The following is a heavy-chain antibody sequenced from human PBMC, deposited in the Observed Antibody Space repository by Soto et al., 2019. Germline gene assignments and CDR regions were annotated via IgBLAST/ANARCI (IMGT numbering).Heavy chain of an antibody. V-gene: IGHV4-59*01. J-gene: IGHJ4*02. Sequence: SETLSLTCTVSGGSISSYYRSWIRQPPGKRLEWIGYIYYSGSTNYNPSLKSRVTISVDTSKNQFSLKLSSVTAADTAVYYCVRYYYDSSGESYFDYWGQGTLVTVSS. CDR2: IYYSGST. D-gene: IGHD3-22*01. CDR3: VRYYYDSSGESYFDY. CDR1: GGSISSYY.